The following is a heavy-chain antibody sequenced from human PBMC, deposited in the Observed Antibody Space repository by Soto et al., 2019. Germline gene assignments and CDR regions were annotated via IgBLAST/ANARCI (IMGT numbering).Heavy chain of an antibody. CDR3: ARDGGGSYVFDY. CDR2: IYYSGST. J-gene: IGHJ4*02. V-gene: IGHV4-30-4*01. Sequence: QVQLQESGPGLVKPSQTLSLTCTVSGGSISSGDYYWSWIRQPPGKGLEWIGYIYYSGSTYYNPSLKSRVNISVDTSKNQFSLKLSSVTAADKAVYYCARDGGGSYVFDYWGQGTLVTVSS. CDR1: GGSISSGDYY. D-gene: IGHD1-26*01.